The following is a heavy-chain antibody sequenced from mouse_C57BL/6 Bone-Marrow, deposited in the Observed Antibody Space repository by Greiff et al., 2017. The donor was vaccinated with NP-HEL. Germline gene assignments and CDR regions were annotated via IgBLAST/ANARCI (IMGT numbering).Heavy chain of an antibody. V-gene: IGHV5-15*01. CDR3: SRHFLGGGMDY. Sequence: EVQLVESGGGLVQPGGSLKLSCAASGFTFSDYGMAWVRQAPRQGPEWVAFISNLAYSIYYADTVTGRFTISREKATNNLYLEMSSLRAEDTAMYYCSRHFLGGGMDYWGQGTSVTVSS. CDR2: ISNLAYSI. J-gene: IGHJ4*01. CDR1: GFTFSDYG.